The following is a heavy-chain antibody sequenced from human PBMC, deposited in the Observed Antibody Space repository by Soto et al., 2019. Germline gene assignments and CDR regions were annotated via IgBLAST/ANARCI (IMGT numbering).Heavy chain of an antibody. J-gene: IGHJ6*03. V-gene: IGHV4-34*01. CDR3: AREKDYCSGGSCYSGYYYYMDV. D-gene: IGHD2-15*01. Sequence: QVQLQQWGAGLLKPSETLSLTCAVYGGSFSGYYWSWIRQPPGKGLEWIGAINHSGSTNYNPSLKSRVTISVATSKNQFSLKLSSVTAADTAVYYCAREKDYCSGGSCYSGYYYYMDVWGKGTTVTVSS. CDR1: GGSFSGYY. CDR2: INHSGST.